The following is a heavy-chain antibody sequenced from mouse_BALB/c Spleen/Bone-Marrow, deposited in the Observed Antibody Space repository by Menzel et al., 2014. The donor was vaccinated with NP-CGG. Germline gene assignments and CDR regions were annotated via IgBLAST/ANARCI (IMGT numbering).Heavy chain of an antibody. CDR2: INNNGGST. D-gene: IGHD1-1*01. J-gene: IGHJ1*01. CDR1: GFTFSSYG. CDR3: ARVYGWYFDV. Sequence: EVQLVESGVGLVQPGGSLKLSCVASGFTFSSYGMSWVRQTPDKRLELVATINNNGGSTYYPDSVKGQFTISRDNAKNTLYLQMSSLKSEDTAMYYCARVYGWYFDVWGAGTTVTVSS. V-gene: IGHV5-6-3*01.